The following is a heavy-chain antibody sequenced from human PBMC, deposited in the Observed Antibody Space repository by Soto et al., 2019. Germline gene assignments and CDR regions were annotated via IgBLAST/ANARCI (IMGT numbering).Heavy chain of an antibody. CDR1: GGTFSSYT. D-gene: IGHD2-2*01. V-gene: IGHV1-69*08. Sequence: QVQLVQSGAEVKKPGSSVKVSCKASGGTFSSYTISWVRQAPGQGLEWMGRIIPILGIANYAQKFQGRDTITADKSTSTAYMELSSLRSEDTAVYYCARDEGYCSSTSCYEIYYYMDVWGKGTTVTVSS. CDR2: IIPILGIA. J-gene: IGHJ6*03. CDR3: ARDEGYCSSTSCYEIYYYMDV.